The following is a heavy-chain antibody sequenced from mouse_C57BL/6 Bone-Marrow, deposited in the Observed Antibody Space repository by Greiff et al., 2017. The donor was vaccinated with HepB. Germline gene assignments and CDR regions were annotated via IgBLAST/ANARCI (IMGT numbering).Heavy chain of an antibody. CDR3: AWPSITTVRGAMDY. V-gene: IGHV5-17*01. CDR1: GFTFSDYG. J-gene: IGHJ4*01. CDR2: ISSGSSTI. D-gene: IGHD1-1*01. Sequence: EVKLMESGGGLVKPGGSLKLSCAASGFTFSDYGMHWVRQAPEKGLEWVAYISSGSSTIYYADTVKGRFTISRDNAKNTLFLQMTSLRSEDTAMYYCAWPSITTVRGAMDYWGQGTSVTVSS.